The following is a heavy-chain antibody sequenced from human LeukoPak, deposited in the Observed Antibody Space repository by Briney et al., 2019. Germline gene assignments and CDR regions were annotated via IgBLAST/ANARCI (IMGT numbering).Heavy chain of an antibody. CDR1: GGSFSGYY. V-gene: IGHV4-34*01. CDR3: ARALPLGYCSSTGCYWFDY. J-gene: IGHJ4*02. CDR2: INHSGST. D-gene: IGHD2-2*01. Sequence: TSETLSLTCAVYGGSFSGYYWSWIRQPPGKGLEWIGEINHSGSTNYNPSLKSRVTISVDTSKNQFSLKLSSVTAADTAVYYCARALPLGYCSSTGCYWFDYWGQGTLVTVSS.